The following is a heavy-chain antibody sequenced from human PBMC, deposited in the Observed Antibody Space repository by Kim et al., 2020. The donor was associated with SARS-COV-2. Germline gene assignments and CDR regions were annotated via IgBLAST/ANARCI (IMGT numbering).Heavy chain of an antibody. CDR2: IKEDGSEQ. Sequence: GGSLRLSCAASEFTFSNYWMHWVRQAPGKGLEWVANIKEDGSEQYYVDSVKGRFTISRDSAKNSLYLQMNSLRVEDTAVYHCARGGFSRRGAIDIWGQGTMVTVSS. D-gene: IGHD6-13*01. J-gene: IGHJ3*02. CDR3: ARGGFSRRGAIDI. V-gene: IGHV3-7*05. CDR1: EFTFSNYW.